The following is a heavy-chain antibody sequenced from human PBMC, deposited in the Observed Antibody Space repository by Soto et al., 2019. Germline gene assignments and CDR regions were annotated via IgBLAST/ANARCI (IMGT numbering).Heavy chain of an antibody. CDR2: MQPSSGST. D-gene: IGHD1-26*01. CDR3: ARGVTAGVDY. V-gene: IGHV1-8*01. CDR1: GYSFTSLD. J-gene: IGHJ4*02. Sequence: QVQLVQSGAEVREPGASVKVSCKASGYSFTSLDINWVRQTTVQGLEWMGWMQPSSGSTGYAQKFQGRVTMTRDTSINTAYMELSSLTSDDTAFYYCARGVTAGVDYWGQGTLVTVSS.